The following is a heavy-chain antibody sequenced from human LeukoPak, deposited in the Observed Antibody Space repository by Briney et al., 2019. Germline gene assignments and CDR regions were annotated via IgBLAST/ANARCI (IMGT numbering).Heavy chain of an antibody. CDR1: GFTFSYYY. CDR3: ARDLGI. Sequence: GGSLRLPCAASGFTFSYYYMHWVRQAPGKGLVWVSRIYSDGSDTSYADSVKGRFTISRDSAKNTLYLQMNSLRAEDTAVYYCARDLGIWGQGTMVTVSS. CDR2: IYSDGSDT. J-gene: IGHJ3*02. V-gene: IGHV3-74*01.